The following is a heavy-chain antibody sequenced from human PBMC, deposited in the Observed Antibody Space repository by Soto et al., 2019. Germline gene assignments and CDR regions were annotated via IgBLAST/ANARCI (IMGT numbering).Heavy chain of an antibody. J-gene: IGHJ6*02. CDR3: AKGRGTISLYFGMDV. CDR2: ISGSGGST. V-gene: IGHV3-23*01. Sequence: EVQLLESGGGLVQPGGSLRLFCAASGFTFSSYAMSWVRQAPGKGLEWVSDISGSGGSTYYADSVKGRFTISRDNSKNTLYLQMNSLRAEDTAIYFCAKGRGTISLYFGMDVWGQGTTVTVSS. D-gene: IGHD1-7*01. CDR1: GFTFSSYA.